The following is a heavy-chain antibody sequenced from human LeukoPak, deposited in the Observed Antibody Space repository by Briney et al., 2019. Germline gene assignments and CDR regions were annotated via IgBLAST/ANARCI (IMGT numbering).Heavy chain of an antibody. V-gene: IGHV4-59*08. CDR2: IYYSGTT. Sequence: SETLSLTCTVSGGSISSYYWSWIRQPPGKGLEWIGYIYYSGTTRYNPSLKSRVTISLDTSKNQFSLKLSSVTAADTAVYYCARHGYCSGGSCYSDYWGQGTLVTVSS. D-gene: IGHD2-15*01. J-gene: IGHJ4*02. CDR3: ARHGYCSGGSCYSDY. CDR1: GGSISSYY.